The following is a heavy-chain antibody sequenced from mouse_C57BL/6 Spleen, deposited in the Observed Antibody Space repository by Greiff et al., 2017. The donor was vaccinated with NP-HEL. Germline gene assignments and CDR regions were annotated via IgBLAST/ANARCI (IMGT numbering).Heavy chain of an antibody. Sequence: VQLQQSGAELVKPGASVKLSCTASGFNIKDYYMHWVKQRTEQGLERIGRIDPEDGETKSAPKFQGKATITADTSSNTAYLQLSSLTSEDTAVYYCASIYYDYDVDYWGQGTALTVSA. CDR2: IDPEDGET. CDR1: GFNIKDYY. V-gene: IGHV14-2*01. CDR3: ASIYYDYDVDY. D-gene: IGHD2-4*01. J-gene: IGHJ2*01.